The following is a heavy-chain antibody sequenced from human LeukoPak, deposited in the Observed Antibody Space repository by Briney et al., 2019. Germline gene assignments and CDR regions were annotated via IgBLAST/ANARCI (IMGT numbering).Heavy chain of an antibody. D-gene: IGHD3-22*01. CDR3: TYDPYYYDSSGYFDY. CDR2: IRSKAYGGTT. CDR1: GFTFGDYA. Sequence: GWSLRLSCTASGFTFGDYAMSWFRQAPGKGLEWVGFIRSKAYGGTTEYAASVKGRFTISRDDSKSIAYLQMNSLKTEDTAVYYCTYDPYYYDSSGYFDYWGQGTLVTVSS. J-gene: IGHJ4*02. V-gene: IGHV3-49*03.